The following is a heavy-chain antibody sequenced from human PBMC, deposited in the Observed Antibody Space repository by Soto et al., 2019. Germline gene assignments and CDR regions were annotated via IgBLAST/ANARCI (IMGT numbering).Heavy chain of an antibody. CDR1: GGPISSYY. V-gene: IGHV4-4*07. D-gene: IGHD3-22*01. CDR2: IYTTGST. CDR3: ARDWNYYDTSGSMAGYFDY. J-gene: IGHJ4*02. Sequence: SETLSLTCTVSGGPISSYYLSWIRQAAGKGLEWIGHIYTTGSTTYNPSLKSRVTMSVDTSKNHFSLELSSVTAADSAVYYCARDWNYYDTSGSMAGYFDYWGQGTLVTVSS.